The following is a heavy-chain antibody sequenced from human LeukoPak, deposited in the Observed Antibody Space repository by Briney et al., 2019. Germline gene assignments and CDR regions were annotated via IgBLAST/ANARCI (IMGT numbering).Heavy chain of an antibody. CDR2: ISSRGYT. V-gene: IGHV4-4*07. D-gene: IGHD6-19*01. Sequence: SETLSLTCTVSGSSVSNHWWIWIRQPAGKGLEWIGRISSRGYTNYNPSLKSRVAMSVDTSKNQFSLKLNSVTAADTTVYYCVRTMTREWGGWYDNDYWGRGTLVTVSS. CDR1: GSSVSNHW. CDR3: VRTMTREWGGWYDNDY. J-gene: IGHJ4*03.